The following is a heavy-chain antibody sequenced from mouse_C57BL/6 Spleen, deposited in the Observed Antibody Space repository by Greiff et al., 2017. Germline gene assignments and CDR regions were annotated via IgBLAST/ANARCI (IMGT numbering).Heavy chain of an antibody. J-gene: IGHJ1*03. D-gene: IGHD2-1*01. CDR3: ARDGKQYFDV. CDR2: IYPGDGDT. Sequence: LVEPGASVKISCKASGYAFSSYWMNWVKQRPGKGLEWIGTIYPGDGDTNYNGKFKGKATRTADKSSSTAYMQLSSLTSEDSAVYFCARDGKQYFDVWGTGTTVTVSA. V-gene: IGHV1-80*01. CDR1: GYAFSSYW.